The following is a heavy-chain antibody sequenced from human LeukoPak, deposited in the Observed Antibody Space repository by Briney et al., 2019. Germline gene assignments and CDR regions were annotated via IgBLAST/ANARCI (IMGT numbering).Heavy chain of an antibody. CDR1: GGSIISHY. CDR3: ARDPGRGDGYCFDI. CDR2: FYYTGTT. Sequence: SETLSLTCTVSGGSIISHYWNSIRQPPGKGLERIGYFYYTGTTNYNPSLKSRVTISVDTSKTQFSLKLTSMTAADTALYYCARDPGRGDGYCFDIWGQGKMVTVSS. D-gene: IGHD6-13*01. J-gene: IGHJ3*02. V-gene: IGHV4-59*11.